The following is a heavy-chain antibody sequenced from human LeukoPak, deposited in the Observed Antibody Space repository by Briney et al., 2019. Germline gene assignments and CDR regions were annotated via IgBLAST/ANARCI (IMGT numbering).Heavy chain of an antibody. Sequence: PSETLSLTCTVSGGSISSGGYYWSWIRQHPGKGLEWIGYIYYSGSTYYNPSLKSRVTISVDTSKNQFSLKLSSVTAADTAVYYCARNRVATIYGNFDYWGQGTLVTVSS. J-gene: IGHJ4*02. CDR3: ARNRVATIYGNFDY. V-gene: IGHV4-31*03. CDR1: GGSISSGGYY. CDR2: IYYSGST. D-gene: IGHD5-12*01.